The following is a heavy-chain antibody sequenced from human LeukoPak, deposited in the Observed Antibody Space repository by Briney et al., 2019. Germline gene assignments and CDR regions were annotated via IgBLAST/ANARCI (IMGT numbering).Heavy chain of an antibody. CDR3: AIDDARITISGVVIKSGHFDY. V-gene: IGHV1-18*01. CDR2: ISAYNGKT. CDR1: GYTFTSYG. D-gene: IGHD3-3*01. J-gene: IGHJ4*02. Sequence: GASVKVSCKASGYTFTSYGISWVRQAPGQGLEWMGWISAYNGKTNNAQKLQGRLTMTTDTSTRSAYMDLRSLRSYDTAVYYCAIDDARITISGVVIKSGHFDYWGQGTLVTVSS.